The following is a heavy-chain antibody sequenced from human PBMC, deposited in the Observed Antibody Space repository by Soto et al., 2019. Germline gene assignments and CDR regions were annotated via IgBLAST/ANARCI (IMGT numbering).Heavy chain of an antibody. V-gene: IGHV3-21*06. D-gene: IGHD3-3*01. CDR3: ARTPFGVIFGYGLDV. J-gene: IGHJ6*02. CDR1: DFTFHNYD. CDR2: ISRTGNYK. Sequence: GGSLRLSGAASDFTFHNYDMNWVRQAPGKGLEWVSSISRTGNYKYYADSLKGRFTISRDNAKNSLYLQMDSLRAEDTAIYYCARTPFGVIFGYGLDVWGQGTTVTVSS.